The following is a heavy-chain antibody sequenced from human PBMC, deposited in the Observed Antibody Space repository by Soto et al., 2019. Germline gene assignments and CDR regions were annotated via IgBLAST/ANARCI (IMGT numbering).Heavy chain of an antibody. CDR1: GFSTSSFG. D-gene: IGHD3-3*01. CDR2: ITSAGTGN. CDR3: ARDTFAGPDF. Sequence: EVQLVESGGGLVQPGGSLRLSCAAAGFSTSSFGLNWLRQAPGKGLEWLSYITSAGTGNYYADSVKGRFTISKDSAQNSLYLQMNSLRDEDTAVYYCARDTFAGPDFWGQGTLVTVSS. J-gene: IGHJ4*02. V-gene: IGHV3-48*02.